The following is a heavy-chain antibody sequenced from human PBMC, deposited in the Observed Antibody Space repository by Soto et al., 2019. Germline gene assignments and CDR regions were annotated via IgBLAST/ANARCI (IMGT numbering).Heavy chain of an antibody. J-gene: IGHJ4*02. D-gene: IGHD6-19*01. CDR2: IKQDGSGK. CDR1: GFTFSSYW. V-gene: IGHV3-7*01. CDR3: ARDPELSSGWLLYYFDY. Sequence: GGSLRLSCAASGFTFSSYWMSWVRQAPGKGLEWVANIKQDGSGKYYVDSVKGRFTISRDNAKNSLYLQMNSLRAEDTAVYYCARDPELSSGWLLYYFDYWGQGTLVTVSS.